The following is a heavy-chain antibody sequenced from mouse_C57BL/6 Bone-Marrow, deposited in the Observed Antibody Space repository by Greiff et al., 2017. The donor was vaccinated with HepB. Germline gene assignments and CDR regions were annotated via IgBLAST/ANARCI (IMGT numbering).Heavy chain of an antibody. J-gene: IGHJ4*01. CDR2: ISNGGGST. V-gene: IGHV5-12*01. D-gene: IGHD1-1*01. CDR3: TRLFITTVVAPAMDY. Sequence: DVMLVESGGGLVQPGGSLKLSCAASGFTFSDYYMYWVRQTPEKRLEWVAYISNGGGSTYYPDTVKGRFTISRDNAKNTLYLQMSRLKSEDTAMYYCTRLFITTVVAPAMDYWGQGTSVTVSS. CDR1: GFTFSDYY.